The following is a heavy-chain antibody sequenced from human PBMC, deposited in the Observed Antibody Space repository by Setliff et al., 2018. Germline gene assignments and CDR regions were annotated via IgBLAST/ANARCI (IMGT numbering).Heavy chain of an antibody. D-gene: IGHD3-16*01. CDR1: GFSVSSNF. CDR3: ARDGGEY. J-gene: IGHJ4*02. Sequence: PGGSLRLSCAVSGFSVSSNFMSWVRQAPGKGLEWVSGVSGSGGSTFYADSVKGRFTISRDNAKNSLYLQMNSLRAEDTAVYYCARDGGEYWGQGTLVTVSS. CDR2: VSGSGGST. V-gene: IGHV3-48*04.